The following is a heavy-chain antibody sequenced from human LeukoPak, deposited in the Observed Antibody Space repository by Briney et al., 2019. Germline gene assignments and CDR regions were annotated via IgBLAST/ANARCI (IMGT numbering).Heavy chain of an antibody. CDR2: ISYDGSNK. J-gene: IGHJ4*02. D-gene: IGHD5-18*01. Sequence: TGGSLRLSCAASGFTFTNTWMNWVRQAPGKGLEWVAVISYDGSNKYYADSVKGRFTISRDNSKNTLYLQMNSLRAEDTAVYYCAKDSVDTAIRYWGQGTLVTVSS. CDR1: GFTFTNTW. V-gene: IGHV3-30*18. CDR3: AKDSVDTAIRY.